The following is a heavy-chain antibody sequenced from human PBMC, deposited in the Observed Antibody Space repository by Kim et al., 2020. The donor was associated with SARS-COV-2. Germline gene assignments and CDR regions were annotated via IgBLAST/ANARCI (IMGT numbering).Heavy chain of an antibody. CDR1: GYTFNTYA. D-gene: IGHD3-22*01. V-gene: IGHV1-3*01. CDR2: INGDNGYT. Sequence: ASVKVSCKASGYTFNTYALHWVRQAPGQRLDWMGWINGDNGYTEYSQKFQGRVTFTKDTSAKTAYMELSSLRSEDTAVYYCARDHSNSSGYYSFDYWGQGHLVTVS. J-gene: IGHJ4*02. CDR3: ARDHSNSSGYYSFDY.